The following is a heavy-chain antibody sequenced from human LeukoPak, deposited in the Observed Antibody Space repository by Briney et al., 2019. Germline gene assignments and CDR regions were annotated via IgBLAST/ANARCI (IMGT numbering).Heavy chain of an antibody. CDR2: ISGSGGST. CDR1: GFTFSSYA. D-gene: IGHD4-11*01. J-gene: IGHJ6*03. V-gene: IGHV3-23*01. CDR3: ARGDYTRNRRYYYMDV. Sequence: GGSLRLSCAASGFTFSSYAMSWVRQAPGKGLEWVSAISGSGGSTYYADSVKGRFTISRDNAKNSLYLQMNSLRAEDTAVYYCARGDYTRNRRYYYMDVWGKGTTVTVSS.